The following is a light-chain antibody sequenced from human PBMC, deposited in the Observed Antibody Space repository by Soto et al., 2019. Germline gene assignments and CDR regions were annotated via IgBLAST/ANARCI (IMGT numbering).Light chain of an antibody. V-gene: IGLV2-14*01. CDR1: SSDVGGYNY. CDR2: DNH. Sequence: QSALTQPASVSGSPGQSITISCTGTSSDVGGYNYVSWYQQHPGKAPKLMIYDNHKRPSGIPDRFSGSKSGTSATLGITGLQAGDEGDYYCATWDSRLRALLFGGGTKVTVL. J-gene: IGLJ2*01. CDR3: ATWDSRLRALL.